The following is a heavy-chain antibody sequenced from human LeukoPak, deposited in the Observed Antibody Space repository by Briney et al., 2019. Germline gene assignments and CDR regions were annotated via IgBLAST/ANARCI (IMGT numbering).Heavy chain of an antibody. D-gene: IGHD3-22*01. CDR2: ISSSSSTI. J-gene: IGHJ4*02. CDR3: AIMIALDYFDY. CDR1: GFTFSSYS. Sequence: AGGSLRLSCAASGFTFSSYSMNWVRQAPGKGLEWVSYISSSSSTIYYADSVKGRFTISRDNAKNSLYLQMNSLRAEDTAVYYCAIMIALDYFDYWGQGTLVTVSS. V-gene: IGHV3-48*04.